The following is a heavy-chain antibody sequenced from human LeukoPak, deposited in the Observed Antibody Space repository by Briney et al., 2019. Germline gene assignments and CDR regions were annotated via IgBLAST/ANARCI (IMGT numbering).Heavy chain of an antibody. CDR3: ATRTQDNTYYYDSSGYYYFDY. CDR1: GYTLTELS. Sequence: GASVKVSCKVFGYTLTELSMHWVRQAPGKGLEWMGGFDPEDGETIYAQKFQGRVTMTEDTSTDTAYMELSSLRSEDTAVYYCATRTQDNTYYYDSSGYYYFDYWGQGTLVTVSS. D-gene: IGHD3-22*01. V-gene: IGHV1-24*01. CDR2: FDPEDGET. J-gene: IGHJ4*02.